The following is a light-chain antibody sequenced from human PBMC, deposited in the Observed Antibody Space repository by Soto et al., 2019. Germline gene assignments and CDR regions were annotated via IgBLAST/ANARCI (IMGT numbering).Light chain of an antibody. CDR2: AAS. J-gene: IGKJ4*01. CDR3: QQSNSFPLT. CDR1: QGISSW. V-gene: IGKV1-12*01. Sequence: DIPMTQSPSSVSASVGDRVTITCRARQGISSWLAWYQQKPGKDPKLLISAASSLQSGVPSRFSDSVSGTDFTLTISTLQPEDFETDYCQQSNSFPLTFGGGTKVEIK.